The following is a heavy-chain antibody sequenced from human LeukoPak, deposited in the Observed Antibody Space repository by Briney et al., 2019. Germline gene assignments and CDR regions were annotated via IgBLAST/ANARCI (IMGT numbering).Heavy chain of an antibody. CDR2: IYHSGST. J-gene: IGHJ5*02. V-gene: IGHV4-38-2*02. D-gene: IGHD3-10*01. CDR1: GYSISSGYY. Sequence: SETLSLTCTVSGYSISSGYYWGWIRQPPGKGLEWIGNIYHSGSTYYNPSLKSRVTISVDTSKNQFSLKLSSVTAADTAVYYCARDGGPKYYYGSGSSNWFDPWGQGTLVTVSS. CDR3: ARDGGPKYYYGSGSSNWFDP.